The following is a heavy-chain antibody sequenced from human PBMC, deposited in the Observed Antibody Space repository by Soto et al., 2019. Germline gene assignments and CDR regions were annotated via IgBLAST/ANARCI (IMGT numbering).Heavy chain of an antibody. V-gene: IGHV1-46*01. D-gene: IGHD5-18*01. Sequence: ASVKVSCKASGYTFSSSYIHWVRQAPGQGLEWMGLINPSGFSTDYAQTFQGRVTVTRDTSTSTVYMELSSLRSEDTAVYYCASGGYNYGFSAMDVWGPGTTVTVSS. CDR3: ASGGYNYGFSAMDV. J-gene: IGHJ6*02. CDR1: GYTFSSSY. CDR2: INPSGFST.